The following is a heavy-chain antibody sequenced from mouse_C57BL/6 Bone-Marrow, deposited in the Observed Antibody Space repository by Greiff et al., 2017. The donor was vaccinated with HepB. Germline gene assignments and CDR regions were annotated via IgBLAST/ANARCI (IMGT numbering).Heavy chain of an antibody. CDR1: GYTFTSYG. CDR3: ARWSSSWYFDV. J-gene: IGHJ1*03. CDR2: VYPRSGNT. V-gene: IGHV1-81*01. D-gene: IGHD1-1*01. Sequence: QVQLQQSGAELARPGASVKLSCKASGYTFTSYGISWVKQSTGQGLEWIGEVYPRSGNTYYNEKFKGKATLTADKSSSTAYMELRSLASEDSAVYFCARWSSSWYFDVWGTGTTVTVSS.